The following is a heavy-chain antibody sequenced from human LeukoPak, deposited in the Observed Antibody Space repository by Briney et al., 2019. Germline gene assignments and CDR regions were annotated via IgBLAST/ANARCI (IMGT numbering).Heavy chain of an antibody. Sequence: PSETLSLTCTVSGGSISSSNYYWGWIRQPPGKGLEWIGYIYYSGSTNYNPSLKSRVTISVDTSKNQFSLKLSSVTAADTAVYYCARDLGGSGSYFRSYYYYYYMDVWGKGTTVTISS. D-gene: IGHD3-10*01. CDR3: ARDLGGSGSYFRSYYYYYYMDV. CDR1: GGSISSSNYY. CDR2: IYYSGST. J-gene: IGHJ6*03. V-gene: IGHV4-61*01.